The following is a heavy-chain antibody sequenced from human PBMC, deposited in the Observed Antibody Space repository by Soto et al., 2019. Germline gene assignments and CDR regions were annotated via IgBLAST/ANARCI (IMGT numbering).Heavy chain of an antibody. D-gene: IGHD6-6*01. V-gene: IGHV1-18*01. CDR3: VRDRSSSSLRFDP. CDR2: ISAKTGNT. J-gene: IGHJ5*02. CDR1: GYTFTSYG. Sequence: QVQLVQSETEVEKPGASVKVSCKASGYTFTSYGISWLRQAPGQGLEWMGWISAKTGNTNYARNFQGRVTVTTDTSTSTAYMELRSLKYEDTAVYYCVRDRSSSSLRFDPWGQGTLVTVSS.